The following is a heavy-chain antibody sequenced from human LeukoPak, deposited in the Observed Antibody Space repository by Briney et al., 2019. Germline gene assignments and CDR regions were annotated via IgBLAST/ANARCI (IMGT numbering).Heavy chain of an antibody. CDR1: GFTFSSYA. V-gene: IGHV3-30-3*01. CDR3: ARSEYDYVWGSPYDY. CDR2: ISYDGSNK. Sequence: GGSLRLSCAASGFTFSSYAMHLVRQAPGKGLEWVAVISYDGSNKYYADSVKGRFTISRDNSKNTLYLQMNSLRAEDTAVYYCARSEYDYVWGSPYDYWGQGTLVTVSS. D-gene: IGHD3-16*01. J-gene: IGHJ4*02.